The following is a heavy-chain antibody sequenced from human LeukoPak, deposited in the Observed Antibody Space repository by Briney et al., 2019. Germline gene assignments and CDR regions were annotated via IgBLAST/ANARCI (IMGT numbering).Heavy chain of an antibody. CDR3: ARVAYGDYFHFYYYMDV. Sequence: GGSLRLSCAASGFTFSSYSMNWVRQAPGKGLEWVSSISSSSSYIYYADSVKGRFTISRDNAKNSLYLQMNSLRAEDTAVYYCARVAYGDYFHFYYYMDVWGTGTTVTVSS. V-gene: IGHV3-21*01. D-gene: IGHD4-17*01. CDR2: ISSSSSYI. J-gene: IGHJ6*03. CDR1: GFTFSSYS.